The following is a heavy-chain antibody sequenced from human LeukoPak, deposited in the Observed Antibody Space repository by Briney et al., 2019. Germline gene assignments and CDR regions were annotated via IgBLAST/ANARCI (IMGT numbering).Heavy chain of an antibody. CDR1: GGTFSSYA. J-gene: IGHJ5*02. CDR3: AREYSSSSVWFDP. CDR2: IIPIFGTA. D-gene: IGHD6-6*01. V-gene: IGHV1-69*06. Sequence: GSSVKVSCKASGGTFSSYAISWVRQAPGQGLEWMGGIIPIFGTANYAQKFQGRVTITADKSTSTAYMELSSLRSEDTAVYYCAREYSSSSVWFDPWGQGTLVTVSS.